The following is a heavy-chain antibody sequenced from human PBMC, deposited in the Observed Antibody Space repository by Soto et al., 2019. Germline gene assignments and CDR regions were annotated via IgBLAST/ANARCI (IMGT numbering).Heavy chain of an antibody. CDR1: GGTFSSYT. V-gene: IGHV1-69*08. CDR2: IIPILGIA. Sequence: QVQLVQSGAEVKKPGSSVKVSCKASGGTFSSYTISWVRQAPGQGLEWMGRIIPILGIANYAQKFQGRVTSTADKSTSTAYMELSSLRSEDTAVYFCAREPYCSGGSCYYYYGMDVWGQGTTVTVSS. J-gene: IGHJ6*02. CDR3: AREPYCSGGSCYYYYGMDV. D-gene: IGHD2-15*01.